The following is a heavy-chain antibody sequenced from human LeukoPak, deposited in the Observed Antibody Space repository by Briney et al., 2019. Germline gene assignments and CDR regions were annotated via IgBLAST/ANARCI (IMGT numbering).Heavy chain of an antibody. Sequence: TSSETLSLTCTVSGGSISNYYWSWIRQPPGKGLEWIGYIYYSGSTNYNPSLKSRVTISVDTSKNQFSLKLSSVTAADTAVYYCARYGYGDYGDYFDYWGQGTLVTVSS. CDR3: ARYGYGDYGDYFDY. CDR1: GGSISNYY. J-gene: IGHJ4*02. D-gene: IGHD4-17*01. V-gene: IGHV4-59*01. CDR2: IYYSGST.